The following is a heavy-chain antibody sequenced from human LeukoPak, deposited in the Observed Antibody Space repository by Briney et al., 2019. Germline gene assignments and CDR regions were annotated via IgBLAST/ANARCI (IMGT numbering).Heavy chain of an antibody. CDR2: IYTSGST. CDR1: GGSISSGSYC. CDR3: ARDPGAATGGPYYFDY. V-gene: IGHV4-61*02. J-gene: IGHJ4*02. D-gene: IGHD2-15*01. Sequence: SQTLSHTCTVSGGSISSGSYCWSWIRQPAGKGLEWIGRIYTSGSTNYNPSLKSRATISVDTSKNQFSLKLSSVTAADTAVYYCARDPGAATGGPYYFDYWGQGTLVTVSS.